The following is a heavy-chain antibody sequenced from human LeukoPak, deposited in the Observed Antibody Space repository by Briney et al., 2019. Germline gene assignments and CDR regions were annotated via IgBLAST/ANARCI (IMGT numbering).Heavy chain of an antibody. CDR1: GFTFSSYW. J-gene: IGHJ4*02. D-gene: IGHD6-19*01. CDR3: ARDVYSSGWYGDFDY. Sequence: PGGSLRLSCAASGFTFSSYWMSWVRQAPGKGLEWVANIKQDGSEKYYVDSVKGRFTISRDNSKNTLYLQMNSLRAEDTAVYYCARDVYSSGWYGDFDYWGQGTLVTVSS. CDR2: IKQDGSEK. V-gene: IGHV3-7*01.